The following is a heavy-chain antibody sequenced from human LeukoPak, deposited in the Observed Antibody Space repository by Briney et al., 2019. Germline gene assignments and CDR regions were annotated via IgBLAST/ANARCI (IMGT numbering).Heavy chain of an antibody. CDR2: INPNSGGT. CDR3: ARGGIAAAGPNFDY. D-gene: IGHD6-13*01. CDR1: GYTFTGYY. J-gene: IGHJ4*02. V-gene: IGHV1-2*02. Sequence: GASVKVSCKASGYTFTGYYMHWVRQAPGQGLEWMGWINPNSGGTNYAQKFQGRVTMTRNTSISTAYMELSRLRSDDTAVYYCARGGIAAAGPNFDYWGQGTLVTVSS.